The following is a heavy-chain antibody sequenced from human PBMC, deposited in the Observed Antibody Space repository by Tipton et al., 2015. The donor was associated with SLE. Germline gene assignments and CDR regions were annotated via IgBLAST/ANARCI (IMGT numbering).Heavy chain of an antibody. CDR3: ARHREYSGHDYHYFYGLDV. V-gene: IGHV4-59*08. CDR1: GGSISYSY. J-gene: IGHJ6*02. Sequence: GLVKPSETLSLTCTVSGGSISYSYWSWIRQPPGKGLEWIGYMYYSGSTNYDPSLRSRVTMLVDTSNNQFSLRLSSVTAADTAVYYCARHREYSGHDYHYFYGLDVWGRGTTVTVSS. D-gene: IGHD5-12*01. CDR2: MYYSGST.